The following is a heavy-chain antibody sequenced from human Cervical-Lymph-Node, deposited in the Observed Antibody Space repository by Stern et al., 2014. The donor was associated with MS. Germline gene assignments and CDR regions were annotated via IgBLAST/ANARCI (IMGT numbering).Heavy chain of an antibody. CDR3: ARHYDSTGYGRENWFDP. V-gene: IGHV4-59*01. CDR2: LLYSGGT. J-gene: IGHJ5*02. D-gene: IGHD3-22*01. Sequence: VQLVESGPGLVKPSETLSLTCTVSGGSIRDYWWSWIRQPPGKGLEWIGYLLYSGGTKYNPSLKSRVTISVDMSKKQVSLKLTSVSAADTAVYYCARHYDSTGYGRENWFDPWGPGTLVIVSS. CDR1: GGSIRDYW.